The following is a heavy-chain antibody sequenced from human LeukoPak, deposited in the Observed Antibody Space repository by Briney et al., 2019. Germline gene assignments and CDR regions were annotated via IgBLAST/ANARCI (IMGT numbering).Heavy chain of an antibody. J-gene: IGHJ5*02. CDR1: GYTFTSYY. Sequence: GASVKVSCKASGYTFTSYYMHWVRQAPGQGLEWMGIINPSGGSTSYAQKFQGRVTMTRDMSTSTAYMELSSLRSEDTAVYYCARVTAAGRDWFDPWGQGTLVTVSS. D-gene: IGHD6-13*01. CDR3: ARVTAAGRDWFDP. V-gene: IGHV1-46*01. CDR2: INPSGGST.